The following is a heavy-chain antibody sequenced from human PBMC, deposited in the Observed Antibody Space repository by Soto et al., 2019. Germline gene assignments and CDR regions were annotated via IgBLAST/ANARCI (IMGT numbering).Heavy chain of an antibody. CDR1: GITVSSNY. V-gene: IGHV3-66*01. CDR2: IYSGGST. J-gene: IGHJ6*03. CDR3: ARDLRIAARRDYYYYYYMDV. Sequence: GGSLRLSCAASGITVSSNYMTWVPKAPVKGLEWVSVIYSGGSTYYADSVKGRFTISRDNSKNTLYLQMNSLRAEDTAVYYCARDLRIAARRDYYYYYYMDVWGKGT. D-gene: IGHD6-6*01.